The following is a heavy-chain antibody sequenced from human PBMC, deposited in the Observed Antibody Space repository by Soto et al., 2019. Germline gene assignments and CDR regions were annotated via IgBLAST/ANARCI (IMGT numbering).Heavy chain of an antibody. J-gene: IGHJ5*02. D-gene: IGHD2-2*01. Sequence: QVQLQESGPGLVKPSQTLSLTCTVSGGSISSGGYYWSWIRQHPVKGLEWIGYIYYSGSTYYNPSLKSRVTISVDTSKNQFSLKLSSVTAADTAVYYCARGVPAASGDWFDPWGQGTLVTVSS. V-gene: IGHV4-31*03. CDR3: ARGVPAASGDWFDP. CDR2: IYYSGST. CDR1: GGSISSGGYY.